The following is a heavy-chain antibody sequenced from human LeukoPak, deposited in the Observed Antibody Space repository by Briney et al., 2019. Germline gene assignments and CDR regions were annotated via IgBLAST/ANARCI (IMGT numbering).Heavy chain of an antibody. Sequence: SETLSLTCTVSGGSISSGSYYWSWIRQPAGKGLEWIGRIYTSGSTNYNPSLKSRVTISVDTSKNQFSLKLSSVTAADTAVYYCARGRIVGANYFDYWGQGTLVTVSS. V-gene: IGHV4-61*02. D-gene: IGHD1-26*01. CDR2: IYTSGST. CDR1: GGSISSGSYY. J-gene: IGHJ4*02. CDR3: ARGRIVGANYFDY.